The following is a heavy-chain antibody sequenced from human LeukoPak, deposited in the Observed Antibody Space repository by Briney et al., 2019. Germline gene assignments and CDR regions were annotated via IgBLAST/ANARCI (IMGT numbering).Heavy chain of an antibody. D-gene: IGHD3-22*01. CDR1: GFTFNNYG. V-gene: IGHV3-23*01. CDR3: ARKAARTSGYAY. CDR2: IADGGETT. Sequence: PGGSLRLSCAVSGFTFNNYGMSWVRQAPGMGLEWVSAIADGGETTYYAGSVKGRFTISRDYSKNTLHLQMNSVRAEDAAVYYCARKAARTSGYAYWGQGILVTVSS. J-gene: IGHJ4*02.